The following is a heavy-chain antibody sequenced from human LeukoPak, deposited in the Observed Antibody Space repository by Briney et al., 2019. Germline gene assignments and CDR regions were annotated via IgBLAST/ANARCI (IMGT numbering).Heavy chain of an antibody. CDR3: ATRGIKAAEYYFDY. CDR1: GYTLTELS. J-gene: IGHJ4*02. Sequence: ASVTVSCKVSGYTLTELSIHWVRQAPGKGLEWMGGFDPEDGETIYAQKFQGRVTMTEDTSTDTAYMELSSLRSEDTAVYYCATRGIKAAEYYFDYWGQGTLVTVSS. CDR2: FDPEDGET. D-gene: IGHD3-10*01. V-gene: IGHV1-24*01.